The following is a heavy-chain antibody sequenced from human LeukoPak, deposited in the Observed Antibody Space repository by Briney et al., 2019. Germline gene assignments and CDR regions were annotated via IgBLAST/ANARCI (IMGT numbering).Heavy chain of an antibody. V-gene: IGHV4-4*07. J-gene: IGHJ3*02. D-gene: IGHD2-15*01. CDR2: IYATGSN. CDR3: ARRGSGGRSFDI. CDR1: GGSITTYY. Sequence: SETLSLTCSVSGGSITTYYWSWLRQPAGKRLEWIGRIYATGSNTYNPSLKSRVTISVDTSKNQFSLNLSSVTAADTAVYYCARRGSGGRSFDIWGQGTMVTVSS.